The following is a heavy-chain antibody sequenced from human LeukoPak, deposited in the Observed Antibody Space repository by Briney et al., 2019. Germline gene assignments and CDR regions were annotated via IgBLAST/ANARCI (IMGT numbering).Heavy chain of an antibody. CDR2: IYYSGST. D-gene: IGHD3-22*01. Sequence: SETLSLTCTASGGSISSYYWSWIRQSPGKGLEWIGYIYYSGSTNYNPSLKSRVTISVDTSKNQFSLKLSSVTAADTAVYYCARSGYYYDSLDYWGQGTLVTVSS. J-gene: IGHJ4*02. CDR3: ARSGYYYDSLDY. V-gene: IGHV4-59*08. CDR1: GGSISSYY.